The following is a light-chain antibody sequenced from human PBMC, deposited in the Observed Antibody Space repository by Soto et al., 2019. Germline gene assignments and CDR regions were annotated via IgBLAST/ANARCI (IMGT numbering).Light chain of an antibody. CDR2: DVS. V-gene: IGLV2-14*03. Sequence: QSALTQPASVSGSPGQSITISCTGASSDVGNYNYVSWYQQHPGKAPKLIIYDVSNRPSGVSNRFSGSKSDNTASLTISGLQAEDEADYYCSSYTSSTTLYVFGTGTKV. J-gene: IGLJ1*01. CDR3: SSYTSSTTLYV. CDR1: SSDVGNYNY.